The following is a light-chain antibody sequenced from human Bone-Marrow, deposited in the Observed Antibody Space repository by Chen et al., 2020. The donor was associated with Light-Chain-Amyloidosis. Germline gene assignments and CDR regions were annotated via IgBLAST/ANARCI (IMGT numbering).Light chain of an antibody. CDR1: SGSIATNY. V-gene: IGLV6-57*01. CDR2: EDD. CDR3: QSYQGSSQGV. Sequence: NFMLTQPHSVSESPGKTVIISCTRSSGSIATNYVQWYQQRPGSSPTTVIYEDDQRPSGVTDRFSGSIERSSNSASLTISGLKTEDEADYYCQSYQGSSQGVFGGGTKLTVL. J-gene: IGLJ3*02.